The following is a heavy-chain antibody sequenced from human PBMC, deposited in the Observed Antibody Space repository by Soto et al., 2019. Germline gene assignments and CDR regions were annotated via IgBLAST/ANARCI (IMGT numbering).Heavy chain of an antibody. CDR2: IYWDVDK. Sequence: TLKESGPTLVKPTQTLTLTCTFSGFSLNTNGVGVGWIRQPPGKALEWLALIYWDVDKRYSPSLKSRLTITXYTSKNQVVLIMTNMDPVDTATYYCAHTQPILRSFENWFDPWGHGTLVTVSS. CDR1: GFSLNTNGVG. J-gene: IGHJ5*02. V-gene: IGHV2-5*02. CDR3: AHTQPILRSFENWFDP. D-gene: IGHD3-9*01.